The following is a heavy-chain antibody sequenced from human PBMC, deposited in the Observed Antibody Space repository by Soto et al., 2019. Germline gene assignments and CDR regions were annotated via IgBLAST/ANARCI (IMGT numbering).Heavy chain of an antibody. D-gene: IGHD3-22*01. Sequence: PSETLSLTCTVSDYSIGSGYFWGWIRQPPGKGLEWIGSIIHSGNTNYNPSLKSRVTMSVDTSKNQFSLKLSSVTAADTAVYYCAREEYYYDSSGYYPYGMDVWGQGTTVTVSS. CDR1: DYSIGSGYF. CDR2: IIHSGNT. CDR3: AREEYYYDSSGYYPYGMDV. J-gene: IGHJ6*02. V-gene: IGHV4-38-2*02.